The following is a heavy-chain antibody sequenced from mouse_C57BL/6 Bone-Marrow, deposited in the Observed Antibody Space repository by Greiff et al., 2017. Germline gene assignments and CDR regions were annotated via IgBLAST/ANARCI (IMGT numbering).Heavy chain of an antibody. CDR2: IDPENGDT. Sequence: EVKLVESGAELVRPGASVKLSCTASGFNIKDDYMHWVKQRPEQGLEWIGWIDPENGDTEYASKFQGKATITADTSSNTAYLQLSSLTSEDTAVYYCTTKYILSNYYYWCQGTTLTVSS. J-gene: IGHJ2*01. CDR3: TTKYILSNYYY. D-gene: IGHD2-5*01. V-gene: IGHV14-4*01. CDR1: GFNIKDDY.